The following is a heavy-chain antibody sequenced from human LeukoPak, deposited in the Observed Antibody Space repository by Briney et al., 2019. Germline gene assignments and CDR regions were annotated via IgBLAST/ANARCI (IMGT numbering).Heavy chain of an antibody. CDR1: GFTFSSYS. CDR2: ISSGSSYI. CDR3: AKDLEYSSSSDFDY. D-gene: IGHD6-6*01. V-gene: IGHV3-21*04. J-gene: IGHJ4*02. Sequence: GGSLRLSCAASGFTFSSYSMNWVRQAPGKGLEWVSSISSGSSYIYYADSVKGRFTISRDNSKNTLYLQMNSLRAEDTAVYYCAKDLEYSSSSDFDYWGQGTLVTVSS.